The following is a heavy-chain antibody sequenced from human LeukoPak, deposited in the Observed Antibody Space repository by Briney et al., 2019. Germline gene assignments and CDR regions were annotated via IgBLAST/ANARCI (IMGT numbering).Heavy chain of an antibody. J-gene: IGHJ5*02. D-gene: IGHD3-3*01. V-gene: IGHV1-69*01. CDR1: GGTFSSHA. Sequence: GASVKVSCKASGGTFSSHAISWVRQAPGQGLEWMGGIIPIFGTANYAQKFQGRVTITADESTSTAYMELRSLRSEDTAVYYCAREVRFLEWPVNWFDPWGQGTLVTVSS. CDR3: AREVRFLEWPVNWFDP. CDR2: IIPIFGTA.